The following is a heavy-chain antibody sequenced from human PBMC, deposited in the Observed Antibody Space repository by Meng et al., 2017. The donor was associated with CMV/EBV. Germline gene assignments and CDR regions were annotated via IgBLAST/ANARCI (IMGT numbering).Heavy chain of an antibody. V-gene: IGHV1-24*01. D-gene: IGHD3-22*01. CDR3: ATAAGSRGPGGAFDI. J-gene: IGHJ3*02. Sequence: ASVKVSCKASGYTLTELYRHWVRQAPGKGLGWMGGFNPDDGETIYAQKFQGRVTMTEDTSTDTAYLKLSSLGSDDTAEYYCATAAGSRGPGGAFDIWGQGTMVTVSS. CDR2: FNPDDGET. CDR1: GYTLTELY.